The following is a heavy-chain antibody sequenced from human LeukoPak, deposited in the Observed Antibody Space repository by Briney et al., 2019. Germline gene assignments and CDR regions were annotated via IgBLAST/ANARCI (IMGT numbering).Heavy chain of an antibody. D-gene: IGHD1-26*01. J-gene: IGHJ4*02. Sequence: GRSLRLSCAASGFTFSSYGMHWVRQAPGKGLEWVAVIWYDGSNKYYADSVKGRFTISRDNSKNTLYLQMNSLRGEDTALYYCARWDSGSYYGIGDWGQGTLVTVSS. V-gene: IGHV3-33*01. CDR3: ARWDSGSYYGIGD. CDR1: GFTFSSYG. CDR2: IWYDGSNK.